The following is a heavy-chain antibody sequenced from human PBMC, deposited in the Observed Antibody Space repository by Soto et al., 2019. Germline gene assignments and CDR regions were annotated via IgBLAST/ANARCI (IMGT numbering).Heavy chain of an antibody. CDR3: ARDDKVATHVSSYYYGMDV. Sequence: PGGSLRLSCAASGFTFSDYYMSWIRQAPGKGLEWVSYISSSGSTIYYADSVKGRFTISRDNAKNSLYLQMNSLRAEDTAVYYCARDDKVATHVSSYYYGMDVWGQGTTVTVSS. CDR1: GFTFSDYY. J-gene: IGHJ6*02. V-gene: IGHV3-11*01. CDR2: ISSSGSTI. D-gene: IGHD5-12*01.